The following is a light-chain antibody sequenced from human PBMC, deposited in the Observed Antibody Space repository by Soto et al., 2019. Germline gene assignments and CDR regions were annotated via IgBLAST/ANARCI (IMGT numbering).Light chain of an antibody. CDR2: GNS. V-gene: IGLV1-40*01. CDR3: QSYDSSLTGYV. Sequence: QSVLTQPPPVSGAPGQRVTISCTGSSSNIGAGYDVHWYQQLPGTAPKLLIYGNSKRPSGVPDRFSGSKSGTSASLAITGLQAEDEADYYCQSYDSSLTGYVFGTGTKLTVL. J-gene: IGLJ1*01. CDR1: SSNIGAGYD.